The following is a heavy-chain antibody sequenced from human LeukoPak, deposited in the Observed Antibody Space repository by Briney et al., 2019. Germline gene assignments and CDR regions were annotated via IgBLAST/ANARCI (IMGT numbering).Heavy chain of an antibody. V-gene: IGHV3-30*18. CDR3: AKASGRFGELNIDY. J-gene: IGHJ4*02. Sequence: GGSLRLSCAASGFTFSSYGMHWVRQAPGKGLEWVAVISYDGNNKYYADSEKGRFTISRDNSKNTLYLQMNSLRAEDTAVYYCAKASGRFGELNIDYWGQGTLVTVSS. CDR1: GFTFSSYG. CDR2: ISYDGNNK. D-gene: IGHD3-10*01.